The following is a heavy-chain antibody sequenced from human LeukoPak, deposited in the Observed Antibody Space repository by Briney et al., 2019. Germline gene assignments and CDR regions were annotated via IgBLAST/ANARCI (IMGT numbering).Heavy chain of an antibody. CDR3: ARILCSGGSCYSRYFDY. Sequence: SETLSLTCTVSGCSISSYYWRWIRQPPGKGLERIGYIYYSGSTNYNPSLKSRVTISVDTSKNQFSLKLSSVTAADTAVYYCARILCSGGSCYSRYFDYWGQGTLVTVSS. CDR2: IYYSGST. J-gene: IGHJ4*02. CDR1: GCSISSYY. D-gene: IGHD2-15*01. V-gene: IGHV4-59*01.